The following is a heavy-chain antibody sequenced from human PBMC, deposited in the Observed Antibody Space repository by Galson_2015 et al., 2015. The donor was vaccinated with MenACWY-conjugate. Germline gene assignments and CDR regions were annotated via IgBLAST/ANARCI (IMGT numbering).Heavy chain of an antibody. Sequence: QSGAEVKKPGESLRISCKGSGYTFASNWIGWGRQMPGKGLEWMGIIYPGDSDTRYTPSFQGHVTISADKSINTAYLQWGSLEASDTAMYYCARQGFGSSSLDYWGQGTLVTVSS. CDR1: GYTFASNW. J-gene: IGHJ4*02. D-gene: IGHD6-6*01. CDR3: ARQGFGSSSLDY. V-gene: IGHV5-51*01. CDR2: IYPGDSDT.